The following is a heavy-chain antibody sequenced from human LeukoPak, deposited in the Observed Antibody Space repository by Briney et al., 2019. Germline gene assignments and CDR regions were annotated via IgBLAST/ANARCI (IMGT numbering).Heavy chain of an antibody. CDR3: ARGVVVAAENQFDP. V-gene: IGHV4-59*01. D-gene: IGHD2-15*01. CDR1: GGSISSYY. Sequence: PSETLSLTCTVSGGSISSYYWSWIRQPPGKGLEWIGYIYYSGSTNYNPSLTSRVTISVDTSKNQFSLKLSSVTAADTAVYYCARGVVVAAENQFDPWGQGTLVTVSS. CDR2: IYYSGST. J-gene: IGHJ5*02.